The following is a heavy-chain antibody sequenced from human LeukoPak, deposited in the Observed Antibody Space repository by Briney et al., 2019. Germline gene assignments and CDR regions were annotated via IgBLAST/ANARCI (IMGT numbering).Heavy chain of an antibody. CDR3: AKDGGWYELYYMDV. V-gene: IGHV3-30*02. CDR1: GFTFSTYA. Sequence: GGSLRLSCTASGFTFSTYAMHWVCQAPGKGLEWVAFIRNDGSHKSYADSVKGRFTISRDNSKNTLFLQMNSLRPEDTAVYYCAKDGGWYELYYMDVWGTGTMVTVSS. CDR2: IRNDGSHK. J-gene: IGHJ6*03. D-gene: IGHD6-19*01.